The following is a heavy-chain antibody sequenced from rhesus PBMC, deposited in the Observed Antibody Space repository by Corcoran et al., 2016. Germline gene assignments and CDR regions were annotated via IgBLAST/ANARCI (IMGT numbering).Heavy chain of an antibody. V-gene: IGHV4-81*01. CDR2: IEGNIEGT. Sequence: QLQESGPGLVKPSETLSLTCAVSGGFIGGYYWSCIRQAPGKGLEWIGNIEGNIEGTNDNPTLKSRVTISKEASKNQFSLKLSSVTSADTAVYYCARVGNSGSFNYWGQGVLVTVSS. D-gene: IGHD3-16*01. CDR3: ARVGNSGSFNY. J-gene: IGHJ4*01. CDR1: GGFIGGYY.